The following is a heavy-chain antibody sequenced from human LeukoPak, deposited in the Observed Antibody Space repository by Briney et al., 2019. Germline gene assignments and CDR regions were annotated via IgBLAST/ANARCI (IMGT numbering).Heavy chain of an antibody. CDR1: GGSISSYY. D-gene: IGHD2-15*01. CDR2: IYYSGST. CDR3: ARDRRYCSGGSCYLYYYYGMDV. V-gene: IGHV4-59*01. Sequence: SETLSLTCTVSGGSISSYYWSWIRQPPGKGLEWIGYIYYSGSTNYNPSLKSRVAISVDTSKNQFSLKLSSVTAADTAVYYCARDRRYCSGGSCYLYYYYGMDVWGQGTTVTVSS. J-gene: IGHJ6*02.